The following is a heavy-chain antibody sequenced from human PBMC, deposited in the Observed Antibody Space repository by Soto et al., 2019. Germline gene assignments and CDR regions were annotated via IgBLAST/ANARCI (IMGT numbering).Heavy chain of an antibody. D-gene: IGHD6-13*01. CDR1: GGSISSGGYY. CDR3: ARDRAAAGDNWFDP. CDR2: IYYSGST. J-gene: IGHJ5*02. V-gene: IGHV4-31*03. Sequence: SETLSLTCTVSGGSISSGGYYWSWIRQHPGKGLEWIGYIYYSGSTYYNPSLKSRVTISVDTSKNQFSLKLSSVTAADTAVYYCARDRAAAGDNWFDPWGQGTLVTVSS.